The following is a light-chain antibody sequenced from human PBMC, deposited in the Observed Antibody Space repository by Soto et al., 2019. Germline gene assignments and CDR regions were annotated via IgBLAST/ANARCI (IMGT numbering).Light chain of an antibody. Sequence: DIQMTQSPSSLSASVGDRVTITCRTSQSIRNFLKWYQQKPGTVPKLLISSSSTLESGVPSRFSGVGSGTDFTLTSTNLQPEDFATYFCQQNYLSPWTFGPGTRVEIK. J-gene: IGKJ1*01. CDR2: SSS. CDR1: QSIRNF. V-gene: IGKV1-39*01. CDR3: QQNYLSPWT.